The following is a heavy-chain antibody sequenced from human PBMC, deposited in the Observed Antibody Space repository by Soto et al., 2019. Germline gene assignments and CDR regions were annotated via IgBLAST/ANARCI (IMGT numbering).Heavy chain of an antibody. D-gene: IGHD3-22*01. J-gene: IGHJ3*02. CDR1: GFTLSSYA. Sequence: GGSLRLSCAASGFTLSSYAMSWVRQAPGKGLEWVSAISGSGGSTYYADSVKGRFTISRDNSKNTLYLQMNSLRAEDTAVYYCAKEEDTMIVVVITGAFDIWGQGTMVTVSS. V-gene: IGHV3-23*01. CDR3: AKEEDTMIVVVITGAFDI. CDR2: ISGSGGST.